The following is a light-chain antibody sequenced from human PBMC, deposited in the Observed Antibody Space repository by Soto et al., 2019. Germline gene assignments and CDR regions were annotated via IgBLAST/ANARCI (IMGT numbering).Light chain of an antibody. V-gene: IGKV1-39*01. CDR2: AAS. CDR3: QQGYTTPIT. J-gene: IGKJ5*01. CDR1: QTISGY. Sequence: DIQMTQSTSSLSASVGDSVTITCRTSQTISGYLNWYQQKPGKAPKLLIYAASTLQSGVPSRFSGSGSGTDFTLTISSLQPEDFATYHCQQGYTTPITFGQGTRLEIK.